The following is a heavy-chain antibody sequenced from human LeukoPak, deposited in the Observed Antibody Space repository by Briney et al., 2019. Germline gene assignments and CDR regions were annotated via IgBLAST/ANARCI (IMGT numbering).Heavy chain of an antibody. CDR1: GGSFSGYY. CDR3: ARDSGSGPADVMDV. CDR2: INHSGST. Sequence: SETLSLTCAVYGGSFSGYYWNWIRQPPGKGLEWIGEINHSGSTNYNPSLKSRVTVSLDTSKNQFSLKLSSLTAADTAVYYCARDSGSGPADVMDVWGKGTTVTVSS. J-gene: IGHJ6*04. D-gene: IGHD6-19*01. V-gene: IGHV4-34*01.